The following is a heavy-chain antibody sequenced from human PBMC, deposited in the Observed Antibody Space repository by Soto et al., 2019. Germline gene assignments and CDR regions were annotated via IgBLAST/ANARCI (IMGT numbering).Heavy chain of an antibody. V-gene: IGHV5-51*01. CDR1: GYSFTSYW. J-gene: IGHJ4*02. CDR2: IYPGDSDT. D-gene: IGHD3-22*01. Sequence: PGESLKISCKGSGYSFTSYWIGWVRQMPGKGLEWMGIIYPGDSDTRYSPSFQGQVTISADKSISTAYLQWSSLKASDTAMYYCARQSPLVYYYDSSGYPSHFDYWGQGTLVTVSS. CDR3: ARQSPLVYYYDSSGYPSHFDY.